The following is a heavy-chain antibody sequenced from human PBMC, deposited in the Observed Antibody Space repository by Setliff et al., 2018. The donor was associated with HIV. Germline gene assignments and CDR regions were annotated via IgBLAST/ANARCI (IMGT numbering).Heavy chain of an antibody. CDR2: IHTTGST. CDR3: ARSVDTTLVPAYYFDY. J-gene: IGHJ4*02. Sequence: SETLSLTCSVSGDSISSGSYYWSWIRLPAGKGLEWIGQIHTTGSTNYNPSLKSRVTISIDTSKNQFSLKLSSVTAADTAVYYCARSVDTTLVPAYYFDYWGQGTLVTVSS. CDR1: GDSISSGSYY. V-gene: IGHV4-61*09. D-gene: IGHD5-18*01.